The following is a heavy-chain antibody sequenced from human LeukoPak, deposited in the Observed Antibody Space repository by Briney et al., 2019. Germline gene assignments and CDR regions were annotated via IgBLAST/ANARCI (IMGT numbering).Heavy chain of an antibody. D-gene: IGHD4-11*01. CDR2: IYPGDSDT. CDR1: GYSFTTYW. CDR3: ARHLRGYYSNYLYYYMDV. V-gene: IGHV5-51*01. J-gene: IGHJ6*03. Sequence: GESLRISCKGSGYSFTTYWIGWVRQMPGKGLGWMGIIYPGDSDTRYSPSFQGQVTISADKSISTAYLQWSSLRASDTAMYYCARHLRGYYSNYLYYYMDVWGKGTTVTVSS.